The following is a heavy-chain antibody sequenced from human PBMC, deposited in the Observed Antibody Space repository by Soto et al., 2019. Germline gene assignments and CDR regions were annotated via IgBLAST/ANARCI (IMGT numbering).Heavy chain of an antibody. CDR2: IRNKRNGYTT. D-gene: IGHD1-1*01. V-gene: IGHV3-72*01. CDR1: GFTFSDHY. CDR3: ARGVNWNNHDGVDG. Sequence: EVQLVESGGGLVQPGGSLRVSCAASGFTFSDHYMDWVRQAPGKGLEWVGRIRNKRNGYTTEYAASVKGRFSISRDDAKNSLHLQMNSLKTEDTAMYFCARGVNWNNHDGVDGWGQGTTVTVSS. J-gene: IGHJ6*02.